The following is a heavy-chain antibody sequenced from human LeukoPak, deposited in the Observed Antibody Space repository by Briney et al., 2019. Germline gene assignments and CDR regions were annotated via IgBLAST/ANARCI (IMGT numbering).Heavy chain of an antibody. V-gene: IGHV3-64*01. Sequence: GGSLRLSCAASGFTFSSYAMHWVRQAPGKGLEYVSAISSNGGSTYYANSVKGRFTISRDNSKNTLYLQMGSLRAEDMAVYYCARDPSGWYFVDYWGQGTLVTVSS. CDR2: ISSNGGST. J-gene: IGHJ4*02. CDR3: ARDPSGWYFVDY. CDR1: GFTFSSYA. D-gene: IGHD6-19*01.